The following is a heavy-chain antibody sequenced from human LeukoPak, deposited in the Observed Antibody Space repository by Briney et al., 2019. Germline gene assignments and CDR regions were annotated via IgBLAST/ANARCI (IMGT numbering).Heavy chain of an antibody. CDR1: GYTFTGYY. Sequence: ASVKVSCKASGYTFTGYYMHWVRQAPGQGLEWMGWINPNSGGTNYAQKFQGRVTMTRDTSISTAYMELSRLRSDDTAVYYCARGEAAGTIWFDPWGQGTLITVSS. J-gene: IGHJ5*02. CDR3: ARGEAAGTIWFDP. V-gene: IGHV1-2*02. D-gene: IGHD6-13*01. CDR2: INPNSGGT.